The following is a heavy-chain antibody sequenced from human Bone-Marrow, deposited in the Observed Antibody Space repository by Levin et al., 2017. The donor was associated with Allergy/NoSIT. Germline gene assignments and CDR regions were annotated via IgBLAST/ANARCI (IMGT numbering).Heavy chain of an antibody. D-gene: IGHD3-22*01. CDR2: RKQDGTEK. CDR1: GFTFNTYC. J-gene: IGHJ4*02. Sequence: GGSLRLSCAASGFTFNTYCMSWVRQAPGKGLECVSIRKQDGTEKYYVSSVRGRFTISRDNAKNSLYLHMNSLRADDAAVYFCATEGVEKWLPSAYWGQGTQVTVYS. V-gene: IGHV3-7*03. CDR3: ATEGVEKWLPSAY.